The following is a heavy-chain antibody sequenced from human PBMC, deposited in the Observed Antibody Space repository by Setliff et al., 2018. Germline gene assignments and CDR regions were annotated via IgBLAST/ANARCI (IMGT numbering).Heavy chain of an antibody. V-gene: IGHV4-4*02. CDR3: ARGYCSNTSCYRPDIDYYYYYMDV. CDR2: IYHSGSA. D-gene: IGHD2-2*02. J-gene: IGHJ6*03. CDR1: GGSISDNNW. Sequence: SETLSLTCTVSGGSISDNNWWSWVRQPPGKGLEWIGEIYHSGSANYNPSLKSRVTTSVDKSKNQFSLKIYSMTAADTAVYYCARGYCSNTSCYRPDIDYYYYYMDVWGKGATVTVSS.